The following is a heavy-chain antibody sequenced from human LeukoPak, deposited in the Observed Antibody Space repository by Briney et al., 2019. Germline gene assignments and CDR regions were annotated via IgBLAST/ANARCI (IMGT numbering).Heavy chain of an antibody. J-gene: IGHJ4*02. V-gene: IGHV4-4*07. CDR2: IYSSGST. CDR3: ARAPSWYLDY. CDR1: GGSINLDY. Sequence: SETLSLTCTVSGGSINLDYWSWIRQPAGKGLEWIGRIYSSGSTNYNPSLKSRVTMSTDTSTNQFSLKLSSVTAADTAVYYCARAPSWYLDYWGQGTLVTVSS. D-gene: IGHD6-6*01.